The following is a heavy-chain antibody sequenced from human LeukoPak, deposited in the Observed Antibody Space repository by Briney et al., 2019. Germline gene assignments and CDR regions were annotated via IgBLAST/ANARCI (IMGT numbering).Heavy chain of an antibody. CDR3: ARQYSDILTGYHRGELYWYFDL. J-gene: IGHJ2*01. CDR2: IFYTGNT. CDR1: GGSISTYY. V-gene: IGHV4-59*08. Sequence: SETLSLTCTVSGGSISTYYWSWIRQPPGKGLEWIGYIFYTGNTNYNPSLESRVTISVDTSKNQFSLKLSSVTAADTAVYYCARQYSDILTGYHRGELYWYFDLWGRGTLVTVSS. D-gene: IGHD3-9*01.